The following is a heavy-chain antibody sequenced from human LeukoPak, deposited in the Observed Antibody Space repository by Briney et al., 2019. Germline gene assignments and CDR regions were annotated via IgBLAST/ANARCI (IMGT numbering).Heavy chain of an antibody. V-gene: IGHV3-30*18. J-gene: IGHJ4*02. Sequence: GGSLRLSCAASGFTFSSYGMHWVRQAPGKGLEWVAVISYDGSNKYYADSVKGRFTISRDNSKNTLYLQMNSLRAEDTAVYYCAKDTPGLDYRGQGTLVTVSS. CDR2: ISYDGSNK. CDR1: GFTFSSYG. CDR3: AKDTPGLDY.